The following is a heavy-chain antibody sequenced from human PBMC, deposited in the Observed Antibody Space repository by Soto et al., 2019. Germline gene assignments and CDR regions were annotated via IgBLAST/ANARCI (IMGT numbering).Heavy chain of an antibody. CDR1: GGSISSYY. Sequence: SETLSLTCNVSGGSISSYYWTWIRQPPGKGLEWIGYVYKTGSTNYNPSLKSRVTISLDTSKNQFFLNLSSVTSADTAVYYCAGMSFTVFGEVIDNFYFYGMDVWGQGTTVTV. J-gene: IGHJ6*02. D-gene: IGHD3-3*01. CDR3: AGMSFTVFGEVIDNFYFYGMDV. CDR2: VYKTGST. V-gene: IGHV4-59*03.